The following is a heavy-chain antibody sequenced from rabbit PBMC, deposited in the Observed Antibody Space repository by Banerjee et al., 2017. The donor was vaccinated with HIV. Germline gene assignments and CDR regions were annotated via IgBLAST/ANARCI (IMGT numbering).Heavy chain of an antibody. Sequence: QEQLEESGGDLVKPGASLTLTCTASGFSFSSGYYMCWVRQAPGKGLEWIACIYAGSSGSTYYASWAKGRFTISKTSSTTVTLQMTSLTAADTATYFCARDLGYDYGTGGYAYASFDLWGPGTLVTVS. J-gene: IGHJ4*01. CDR1: GFSFSSGYY. D-gene: IGHD6-1*01. V-gene: IGHV1S45*01. CDR3: ARDLGYDYGTGGYAYASFDL. CDR2: IYAGSSGST.